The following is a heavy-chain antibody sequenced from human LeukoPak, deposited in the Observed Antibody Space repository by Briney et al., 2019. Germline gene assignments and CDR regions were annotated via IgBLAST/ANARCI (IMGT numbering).Heavy chain of an antibody. J-gene: IGHJ4*02. Sequence: SETLSLTCTVSGGSISSGSYYWSWIRQPAGKGLEWIGRIYTSVSTNYNPSLKSRVTISVDTSKNQFSLKLSSVTAADTAVYYCASPNLRRSIDYWGQGTLVTVSS. CDR2: IYTSVST. CDR1: GGSISSGSYY. V-gene: IGHV4-61*02. CDR3: ASPNLRRSIDY. D-gene: IGHD3-16*01.